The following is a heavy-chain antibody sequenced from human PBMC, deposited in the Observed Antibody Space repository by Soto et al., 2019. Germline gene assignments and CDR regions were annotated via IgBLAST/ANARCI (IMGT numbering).Heavy chain of an antibody. CDR3: ARSYYGAFDY. J-gene: IGHJ4*02. V-gene: IGHV1-18*01. CDR1: GYIFNTLG. D-gene: IGHD3-3*01. CDR2: ISAYDGQT. Sequence: EASVKVSCKASGYIFNTLGVGWVRQAPGQGLEWMGWISAYDGQTGYAQNFEDRVTMTTDTSTSTAYMEMRSLTSDDTAVYFCARSYYGAFDYWGQGTLVTVSS.